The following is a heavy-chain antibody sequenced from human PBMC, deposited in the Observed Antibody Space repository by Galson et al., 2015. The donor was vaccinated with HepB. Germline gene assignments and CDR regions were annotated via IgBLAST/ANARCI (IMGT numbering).Heavy chain of an antibody. CDR3: ARDNRSGPIDY. Sequence: ISWVRQAPGQGLAWVGWISAYTGNTNYAQKLQGRVTMTTDTSTSTAYMELRSLRSEDTAVYYCARDNRSGPIDYWGQGTLVTVSS. V-gene: IGHV1-18*01. CDR2: ISAYTGNT. J-gene: IGHJ4*02.